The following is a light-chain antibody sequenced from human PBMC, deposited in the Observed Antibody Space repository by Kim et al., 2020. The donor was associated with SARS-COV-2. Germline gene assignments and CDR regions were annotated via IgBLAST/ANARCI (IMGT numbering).Light chain of an antibody. CDR3: QQYNNWWT. Sequence: LSCWASQSSGAHLALYQQKDGQPPRLLIYDASTRATGIPARFSGSGSGTEFTLTISSLQSEDVAVYFCQQYNNWWTFGQGTKVDIK. CDR1: QSSGAH. V-gene: IGKV3-15*01. CDR2: DAS. J-gene: IGKJ1*01.